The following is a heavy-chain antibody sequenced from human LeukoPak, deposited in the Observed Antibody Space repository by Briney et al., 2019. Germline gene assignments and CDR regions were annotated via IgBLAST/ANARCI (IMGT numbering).Heavy chain of an antibody. CDR3: ARARVDYYDSSGHDAFDI. Sequence: GASVKVSCKVSGYTFTSYYMHWVRQAPGQGLEWMGIINPSGGSTSYAQKFQGRVTMTRDTSTSTVYMELSSLRSEDTAVYYCARARVDYYDSSGHDAFDIWGQGTMVTVSS. CDR2: INPSGGST. V-gene: IGHV1-46*01. D-gene: IGHD3-22*01. CDR1: GYTFTSYY. J-gene: IGHJ3*02.